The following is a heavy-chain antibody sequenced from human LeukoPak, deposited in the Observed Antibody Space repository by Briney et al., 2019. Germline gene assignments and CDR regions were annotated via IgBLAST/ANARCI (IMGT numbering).Heavy chain of an antibody. V-gene: IGHV4-39*07. Sequence: SETLSLTCTVSGGSISSTSYYWGWIRQPPGKGLEWIGSIYYSGSTYYNPSLKSRVTISVDTSKNQFSLKLSSVTAADTAVYYCASVVVVTAVTEYYFDYWGQGTLVTVSS. J-gene: IGHJ4*02. CDR3: ASVVVVTAVTEYYFDY. CDR2: IYYSGST. CDR1: GGSISSTSYY. D-gene: IGHD2-21*02.